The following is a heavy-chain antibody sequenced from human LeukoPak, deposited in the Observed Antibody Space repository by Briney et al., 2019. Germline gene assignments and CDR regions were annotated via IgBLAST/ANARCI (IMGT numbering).Heavy chain of an antibody. D-gene: IGHD3-9*01. J-gene: IGHJ4*02. CDR2: IRTST. V-gene: IGHV3-11*05. CDR3: ARDQRYAFDY. CDR1: GSPFTDSP. Sequence: GGSLRLSCATSGSPFTDSPMNWVRRAPGKGLEWVSNIRTSTEGTNYAIYADSVKGRVTFSRDDAKNTLYLHMHSLRDDDTAVYYCARDQRYAFDYWGRGILVTVSS.